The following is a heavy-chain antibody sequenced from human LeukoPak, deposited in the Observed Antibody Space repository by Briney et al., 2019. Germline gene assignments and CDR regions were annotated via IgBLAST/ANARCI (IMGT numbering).Heavy chain of an antibody. CDR2: IIPILGIA. V-gene: IGHV1-69*04. Sequence: ASVKVSCKASGGTFSSYAISWVRQAPGQGLERMGRIIPILGIANYAQKFQGRVTITADKSTSTAYMELSSLRSEDTAVYYCARVPSITMVRGVIITPNWFDPWGQGTLVTVSS. D-gene: IGHD3-10*01. J-gene: IGHJ5*02. CDR3: ARVPSITMVRGVIITPNWFDP. CDR1: GGTFSSYA.